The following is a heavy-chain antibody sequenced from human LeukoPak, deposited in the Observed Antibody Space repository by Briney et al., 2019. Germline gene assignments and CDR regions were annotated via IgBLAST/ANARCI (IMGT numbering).Heavy chain of an antibody. J-gene: IGHJ3*02. D-gene: IGHD3-22*01. CDR1: GFTFDDYA. Sequence: PGRSLRLSCAASGFTFDDYAMHWVRQAPGKGLEWVSSISWNSGTTGYADSVKGRFTISRDNAKNSLYLQMNSLRAEDTAVYYCARDYDSSGYPHDAFDIWGQGTMVTVSS. CDR3: ARDYDSSGYPHDAFDI. CDR2: ISWNSGTT. V-gene: IGHV3-9*01.